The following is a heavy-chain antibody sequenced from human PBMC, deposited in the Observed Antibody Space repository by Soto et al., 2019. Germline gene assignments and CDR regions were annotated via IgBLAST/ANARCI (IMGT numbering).Heavy chain of an antibody. CDR1: GFTFSSYS. V-gene: IGHV3-48*02. CDR2: ISSSSSTI. CDR3: AREPRAHRWPNYFDY. D-gene: IGHD2-15*01. J-gene: IGHJ4*02. Sequence: GGSLRLSCAASGFTFSSYSMNWVRQAPGKGLEWVSYISSSSSTIYYADSVKGRFTISRDNAKNSLYLQMNSLRDEDTAVYYCAREPRAHRWPNYFDYWGQGTLVTVSS.